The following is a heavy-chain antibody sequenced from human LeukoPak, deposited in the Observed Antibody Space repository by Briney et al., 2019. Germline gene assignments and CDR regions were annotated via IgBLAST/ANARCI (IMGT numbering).Heavy chain of an antibody. D-gene: IGHD3-22*01. CDR2: INPKSSGT. V-gene: IGHV1-2*02. CDR1: GYTFTGYY. CDR3: ATLPKNYYGSSGYYKDY. Sequence: GGSVTDSCKASGYTFTGYYMHWVRQARGQGLEWMGWINPKSSGTNYAQKFQGKVNMNRDTSISTAYMELSRLRSDDTSVYYCATLPKNYYGSSGYYKDYWGQGTLVTVSS. J-gene: IGHJ4*02.